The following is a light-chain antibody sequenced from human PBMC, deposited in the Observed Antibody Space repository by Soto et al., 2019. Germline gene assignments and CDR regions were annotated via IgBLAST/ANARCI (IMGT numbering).Light chain of an antibody. V-gene: IGKV3-20*01. Sequence: EIVLTQSPGTLSLSPGERATLSCRASQSVSSSYLAWYQQKPGQAPRLLIYGASSRATGIPDRFSGSGSGTDFTFTISRLEPEDLAVYYCQQYGSSRTFDQGTNVQIK. J-gene: IGKJ1*01. CDR1: QSVSSSY. CDR3: QQYGSSRT. CDR2: GAS.